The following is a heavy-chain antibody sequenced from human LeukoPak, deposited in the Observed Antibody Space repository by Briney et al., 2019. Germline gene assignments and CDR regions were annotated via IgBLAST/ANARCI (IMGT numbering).Heavy chain of an antibody. CDR1: GYTFTGYY. D-gene: IGHD6-19*01. J-gene: IGHJ4*02. V-gene: IGHV1-2*06. CDR2: INPNSGGT. CDR3: AREQAVAGTALDY. Sequence: ASVKVSCKASGYTFTGYYMHWVRQAPGQGLEWMGRINPNSGGTNYAQKFQGRVTMTRDTSISTAYMELSRLRSDDTAVYYCAREQAVAGTALDYWGQGTLVTVFS.